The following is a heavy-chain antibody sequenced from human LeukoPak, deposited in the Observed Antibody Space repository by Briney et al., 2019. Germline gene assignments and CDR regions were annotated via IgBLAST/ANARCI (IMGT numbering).Heavy chain of an antibody. J-gene: IGHJ4*02. Sequence: ASVKVSCKASGYTFTGYYMHWVRQAPGQGLEWMGRINPNSGGTNYAQKLQGRVTMTTDTSTSTAYMELRSLRSDDTAVYYCARDFDGSYYREWGQGTLVTVSS. CDR1: GYTFTGYY. D-gene: IGHD1-26*01. V-gene: IGHV1-2*06. CDR2: INPNSGGT. CDR3: ARDFDGSYYRE.